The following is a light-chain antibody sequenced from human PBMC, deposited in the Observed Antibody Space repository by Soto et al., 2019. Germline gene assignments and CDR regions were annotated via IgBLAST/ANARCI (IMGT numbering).Light chain of an antibody. Sequence: DIQMNASPSTLSASVGDRSTITCRASQTISRWLAWYPQKPGKAPKLLIYEASSLQSGVPSRFRGSGSGTECTLSISSLQPDDFATDYCQHYNVYPWTFGQGTKVEIK. CDR2: EAS. CDR3: QHYNVYPWT. CDR1: QTISRW. V-gene: IGKV1-5*03. J-gene: IGKJ1*01.